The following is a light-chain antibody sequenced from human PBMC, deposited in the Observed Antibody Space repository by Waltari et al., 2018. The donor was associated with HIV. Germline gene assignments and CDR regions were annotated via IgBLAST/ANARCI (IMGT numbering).Light chain of an antibody. CDR1: QSISSW. Sequence: TLSASVGDRVTITCRASQSISSWLAWYQQKAGQPPKLLIYKASSLESGVPSRFSGSGSGTEFTLTISSLQPDDFATYYCQQYNSYAITFGQGTRLEIK. J-gene: IGKJ5*01. CDR2: KAS. V-gene: IGKV1-5*03. CDR3: QQYNSYAIT.